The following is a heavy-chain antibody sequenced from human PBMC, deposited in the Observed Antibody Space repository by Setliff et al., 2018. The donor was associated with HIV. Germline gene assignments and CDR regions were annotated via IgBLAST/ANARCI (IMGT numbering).Heavy chain of an antibody. Sequence: ASVKVSCKASGYTFTSYAMHWVRQAPGQGLQWMGWINGNSGATNYAQKFQGRVTLTRDTSISTAYMELSRLRSDDTAVYYCAVLSGYDGDYYYYMDVWGKGTTVTVSS. CDR2: INGNSGAT. CDR3: AVLSGYDGDYYYYMDV. D-gene: IGHD5-12*01. J-gene: IGHJ6*03. CDR1: GYTFTSYA. V-gene: IGHV1-2*02.